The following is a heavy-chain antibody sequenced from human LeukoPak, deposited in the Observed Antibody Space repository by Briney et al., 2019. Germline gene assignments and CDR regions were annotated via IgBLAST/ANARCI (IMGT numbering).Heavy chain of an antibody. CDR1: GYTFTSYG. D-gene: IGHD5-18*01. CDR2: ISAYNGNT. J-gene: IGHJ4*02. Sequence: RRASVKVSCKASGYTFTSYGISWVRQAPGQGLEWMGWISAYNGNTNYAQKLQGRVTMTTDTSTSTAYMELRSLRSDDTAVYYCARDRSYGQAFDYWGQGTLVTVSS. V-gene: IGHV1-18*01. CDR3: ARDRSYGQAFDY.